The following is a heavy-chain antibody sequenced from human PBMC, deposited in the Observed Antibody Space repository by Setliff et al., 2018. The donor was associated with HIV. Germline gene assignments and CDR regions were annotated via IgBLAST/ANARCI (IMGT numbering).Heavy chain of an antibody. D-gene: IGHD3-22*01. Sequence: ASVKVSCKASEYTFTNYYIHWVRQGPGQGLEWVGIMNPSGGSTTYAQKLQDRVTMTRDTSTSTGYMELRSLRSEDTAVYYCARGSDASGYYPIYYYYGMDVWGQGTTVTVXS. J-gene: IGHJ6*02. CDR1: EYTFTNYY. CDR3: ARGSDASGYYPIYYYYGMDV. V-gene: IGHV1-46*01. CDR2: MNPSGGST.